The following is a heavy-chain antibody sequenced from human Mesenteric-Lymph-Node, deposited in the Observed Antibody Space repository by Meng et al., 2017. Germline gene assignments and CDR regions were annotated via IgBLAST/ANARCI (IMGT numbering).Heavy chain of an antibody. CDR2: LNPNSGTT. V-gene: IGHV1-2*02. Sequence: QGHLAQSGAEVKKPGASVKVSCKASGYSLISYYIHWVRQAPGQGLEWMGWLNPNSGTTVLAEKFQGRVTMTRDRSISTAYMELSSLTPDDTAIYFCARGLVTMIVVDIWGQGTMVTVSS. CDR3: ARGLVTMIVVDI. D-gene: IGHD3-22*01. J-gene: IGHJ3*02. CDR1: GYSLISYY.